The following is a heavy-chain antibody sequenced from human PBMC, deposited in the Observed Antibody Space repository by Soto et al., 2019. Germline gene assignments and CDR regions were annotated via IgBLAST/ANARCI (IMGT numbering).Heavy chain of an antibody. V-gene: IGHV1-8*01. CDR3: ARAHDQRPLSYGMDV. J-gene: IGHJ6*02. CDR2: MNPNSGNT. Sequence: QVQLVQSGAEVKKPGASVKVSCKASGYTFTSYDINWVRQATGQGLEWMGWMNPNSGNTGYAQKFQGRVTMTRNTSXXKAYMELSSLRSEDTAVYYCARAHDQRPLSYGMDVWGQGTTVTVSS. D-gene: IGHD3-3*01. CDR1: GYTFTSYD.